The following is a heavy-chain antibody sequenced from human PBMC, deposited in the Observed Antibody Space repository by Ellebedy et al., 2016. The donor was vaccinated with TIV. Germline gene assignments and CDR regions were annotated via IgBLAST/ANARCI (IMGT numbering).Heavy chain of an antibody. CDR1: GYSFTSYW. J-gene: IGHJ5*02. V-gene: IGHV5-51*01. CDR3: ARLGATVGNWFDP. D-gene: IGHD4-23*01. CDR2: IYPGDSDT. Sequence: KVSXKGSGYSFTSYWIGWVRQMPGKGLEWMGIIYPGDSDTRYSPSFQGQVTISADKSISTAYLQWSSLKASDTAMYYCARLGATVGNWFDPWGQGTLVTVSS.